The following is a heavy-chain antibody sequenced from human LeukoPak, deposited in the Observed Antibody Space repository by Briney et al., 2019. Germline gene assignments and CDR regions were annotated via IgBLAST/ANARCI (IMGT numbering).Heavy chain of an antibody. CDR3: AREGRYYYDSSGYGNPRWFDP. CDR1: GGSISSGGYS. CDR2: IYYSGST. V-gene: IGHV4-61*08. J-gene: IGHJ5*02. D-gene: IGHD3-22*01. Sequence: SETLSLTRAVSGGSISSGGYSWSWIRQPPGKGLEWIGYIYYSGSTNYNPSLKSRVTISVDTSKNQFSLKLSSVTAADTAVYYCAREGRYYYDSSGYGNPRWFDPWGQGTLVTVSS.